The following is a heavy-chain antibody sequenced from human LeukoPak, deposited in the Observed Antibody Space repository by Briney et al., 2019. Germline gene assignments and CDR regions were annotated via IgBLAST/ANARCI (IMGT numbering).Heavy chain of an antibody. J-gene: IGHJ4*02. V-gene: IGHV3-73*01. Sequence: GGSLRLSCAASGFTFSGSAMHWVRQASGKGLEWVGRIRSKANSYATAYAASVKGRFTISRDDSKNTAYLQMNSLKTEDTAMYYCTRRGGRSGYYFDYWGQGTLVTVSS. CDR3: TRRGGRSGYYFDY. CDR2: IRSKANSYAT. CDR1: GFTFSGSA. D-gene: IGHD2-15*01.